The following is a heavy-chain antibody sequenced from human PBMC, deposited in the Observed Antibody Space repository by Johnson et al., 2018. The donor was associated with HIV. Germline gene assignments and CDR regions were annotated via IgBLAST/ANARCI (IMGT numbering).Heavy chain of an antibody. CDR3: SREARYKFWSGYDAFDI. Sequence: VQLVESGGGLVQPGGSLRLSCAASGFTFISYWMHWVRQAPGKGLVWVSRINSDGTITSYADSVKGRFTISRDNAKNTLYLQMNSLRAEDTAVYYCSREARYKFWSGYDAFDIWGQGTMVTVSS. V-gene: IGHV3-74*01. J-gene: IGHJ3*02. D-gene: IGHD3-3*01. CDR1: GFTFISYW. CDR2: INSDGTIT.